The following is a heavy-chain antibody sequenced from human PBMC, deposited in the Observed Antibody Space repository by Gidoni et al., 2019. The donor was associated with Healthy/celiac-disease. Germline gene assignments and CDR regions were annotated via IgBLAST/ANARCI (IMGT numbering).Heavy chain of an antibody. J-gene: IGHJ3*02. D-gene: IGHD3-16*01. CDR2: INHSGST. V-gene: IGHV4-34*01. CDR1: GGSFSGYY. CDR3: ALDYTDDAFDI. Sequence: QVQLQQWGAGLLKHSETLSLPCAAYGGSFSGYYWSWIRQPPGKGLEWIGEINHSGSTNYNPSLKSRVTISVDTSKNQFSLKLSSVTAADTAVYYCALDYTDDAFDIWGQGTMVTVSS.